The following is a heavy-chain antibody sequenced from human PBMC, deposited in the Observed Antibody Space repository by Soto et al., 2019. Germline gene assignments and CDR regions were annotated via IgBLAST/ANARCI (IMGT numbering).Heavy chain of an antibody. CDR2: ISGSGAST. CDR1: GFTFNSYA. V-gene: IGHV3-23*01. CDR3: AKTARYSSSWFDY. D-gene: IGHD6-13*01. J-gene: IGHJ4*02. Sequence: PGGSLRLSCAASGFTFNSYAMSWVRQAPGKGLQWVSGISGSGASTYFADSVRGRFTISRDNSKNTLYLQMNSLRAEDTAVYYCAKTARYSSSWFDYWGQGTLVTVSS.